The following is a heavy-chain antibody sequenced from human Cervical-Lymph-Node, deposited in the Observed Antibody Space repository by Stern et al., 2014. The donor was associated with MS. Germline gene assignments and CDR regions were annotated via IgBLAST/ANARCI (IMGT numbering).Heavy chain of an antibody. J-gene: IGHJ6*02. V-gene: IGHV1-8*01. CDR1: GYIFSSYN. CDR3: ARGHCSSDNCFDYYGLDV. D-gene: IGHD2-2*01. CDR2: MNPKNGDT. Sequence: QMQLVQSGAAVKKPAASVRVSCKASGYIFSSYNINWVRQAPGLGLERMGWMNPKNGDTGSEQKFQGRVTLTTTTSTKTAYMELSSLRPEDTAVDYCARGHCSSDNCFDYYGLDVWGQGTAVIVSS.